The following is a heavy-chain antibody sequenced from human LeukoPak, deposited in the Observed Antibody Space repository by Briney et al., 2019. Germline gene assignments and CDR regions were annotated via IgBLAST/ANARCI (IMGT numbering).Heavy chain of an antibody. D-gene: IGHD3-10*01. CDR1: GFTFSSYG. CDR2: IWYDGNNK. Sequence: PGGSLRLSCAASGFTFSSYGMHWVRKAPGKGLEWVAVIWYDGNNKYYTDSVKGRFTISRDNSKTTLYLQMNSLRAEDTAVYYCARDYYGSGSSVDSWGQGTLVIVSS. V-gene: IGHV3-33*01. CDR3: ARDYYGSGSSVDS. J-gene: IGHJ4*02.